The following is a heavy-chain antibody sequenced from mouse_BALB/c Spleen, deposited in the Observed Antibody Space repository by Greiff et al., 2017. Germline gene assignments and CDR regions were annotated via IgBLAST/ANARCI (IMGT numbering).Heavy chain of an antibody. Sequence: EVQVVESGGGLVQPGGSLRLSCATSGFTFTDYYMSWVRQPPGKALEWLGFIRNKANGYTTEYSASVKGRFTISRDNSQSILYLQMNTLRAEDSATYYCARDHGNYVAMDYWGQGTSVTVSS. D-gene: IGHD2-1*01. J-gene: IGHJ4*01. CDR3: ARDHGNYVAMDY. CDR1: GFTFTDYY. V-gene: IGHV7-3*02. CDR2: IRNKANGYTT.